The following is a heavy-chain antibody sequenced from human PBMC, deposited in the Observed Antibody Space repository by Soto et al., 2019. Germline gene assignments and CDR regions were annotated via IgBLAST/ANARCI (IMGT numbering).Heavy chain of an antibody. V-gene: IGHV1-69*02. CDR1: GGTFSSYT. D-gene: IGHD1-26*01. CDR3: ARGIVGAINYGMDV. CDR2: IIPILGIA. Sequence: QVQLVQSGAEVKKPGSSVKVSCKASGGTFSSYTISWVRQAPGQGLEWMGRIIPILGIANYAQKFQGRVTITAEKSTSTAYMELSSLRSEDTAVYYCARGIVGAINYGMDVWGQGTTVTVSS. J-gene: IGHJ6*02.